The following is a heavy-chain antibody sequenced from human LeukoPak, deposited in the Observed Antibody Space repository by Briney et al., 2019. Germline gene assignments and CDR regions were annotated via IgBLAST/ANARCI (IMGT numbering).Heavy chain of an antibody. CDR2: ISVSSGTT. J-gene: IGHJ4*02. V-gene: IGHV1-18*01. CDR1: GYTFSDYG. CDR3: ARDVSRGYMDY. Sequence: ASVKVSCKASGYTFSDYGVTWVRQAPGQGLEWMGWISVSSGTTTYAEVFQGRLTLTTDASTNTAFMDLTSLTSDDTAVYYCARDVSRGYMDYWGKGSLVTVAS.